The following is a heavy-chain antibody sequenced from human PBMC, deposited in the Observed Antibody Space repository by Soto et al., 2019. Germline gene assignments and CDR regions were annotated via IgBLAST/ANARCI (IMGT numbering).Heavy chain of an antibody. CDR3: ARDPPITSDYAMDV. CDR1: GFALSSSY. V-gene: IGHV3-53*01. Sequence: GGSLRLSCAASGFALSSSYMMWVRQAPGKGLEWVSVTYTGGSTHYADSVKGRFTISRDDSSNTLFLQMNSLRAEDTAVYYCARDPPITSDYAMDVWGQGTTVTVSS. J-gene: IGHJ6*02. D-gene: IGHD1-20*01. CDR2: TYTGGST.